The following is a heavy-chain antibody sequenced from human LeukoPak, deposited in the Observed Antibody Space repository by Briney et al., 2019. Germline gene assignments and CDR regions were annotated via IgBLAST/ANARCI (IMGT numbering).Heavy chain of an antibody. CDR2: IYHSGST. V-gene: IGHV4-38-2*01. Sequence: SETLSLTCAVSGYSISSGYYWGWIRQPPGKGLEWIGSIYHSGSTYYNSSLKSRATISVDRSKNQFSLKLSSVTAAATAVYYCARVGVGVTKSFDYWGQGTLVTVSS. CDR1: GYSISSGYY. D-gene: IGHD1-26*01. CDR3: ARVGVGVTKSFDY. J-gene: IGHJ4*02.